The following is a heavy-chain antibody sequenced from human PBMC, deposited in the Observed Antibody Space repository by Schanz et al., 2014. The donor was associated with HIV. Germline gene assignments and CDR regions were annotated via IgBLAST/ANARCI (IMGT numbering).Heavy chain of an antibody. CDR3: AKDAYRSGWFYFDS. Sequence: EVQLLESGGGLAQPGGSLRLSCVTSGFMFRNYAMSWVRQAPGKGLEWVSCISGSGSSTYFADSVKGRFTISRDNSKNTLYLQMNSLRSDDTAVYYCAKDAYRSGWFYFDSWGQGTPVTVSS. CDR1: GFMFRNYA. CDR2: ISGSGSST. V-gene: IGHV3-23*01. D-gene: IGHD6-19*01. J-gene: IGHJ4*02.